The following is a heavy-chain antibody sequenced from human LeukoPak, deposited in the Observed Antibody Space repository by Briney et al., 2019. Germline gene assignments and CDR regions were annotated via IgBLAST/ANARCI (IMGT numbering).Heavy chain of an antibody. CDR1: GFTFSNYV. D-gene: IGHD2-15*01. J-gene: IGHJ4*02. Sequence: GGSLRLSCAASGFTFSNYVLSWVRQAPGKGLEWVSGISDSGSGTYFVDSVKGRFTISRNNSKNTLYLQMNSLRAVDTAVYYCVNHGSSAGSGRHYFDSWGQGTLVTVSS. V-gene: IGHV3-23*01. CDR2: ISDSGSGT. CDR3: VNHGSSAGSGRHYFDS.